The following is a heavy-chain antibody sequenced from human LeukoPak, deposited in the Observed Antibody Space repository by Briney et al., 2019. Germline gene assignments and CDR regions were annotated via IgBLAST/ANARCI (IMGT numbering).Heavy chain of an antibody. CDR2: ISSSSSYI. CDR3: ARHSGSQGYAFDI. J-gene: IGHJ3*02. CDR1: GFTFSSYS. Sequence: PGGSLRLSCAASGFTFSSYSMNWVRQAPGKGLEWVSSISSSSSYIYYADSVKGRFTISRDNAKNSLYLQMNSLRAEDTAVYYCARHSGSQGYAFDIWGQGTMVTVSS. V-gene: IGHV3-21*01. D-gene: IGHD1-26*01.